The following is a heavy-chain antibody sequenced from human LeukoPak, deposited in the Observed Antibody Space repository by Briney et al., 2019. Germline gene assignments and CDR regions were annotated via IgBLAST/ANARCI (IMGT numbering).Heavy chain of an antibody. CDR3: ATGVAAAGYYYYYGMDV. D-gene: IGHD6-13*01. J-gene: IGHJ6*02. V-gene: IGHV3-23*01. CDR1: GFTFSSYA. Sequence: GGSLRLSCAASGFTFSSYAMSWVRQAPGKGLEWVSAISGSGGSTYYADSVKGRFTISRDNSKNTLYLQMNSLRAEDTAVYYCATGVAAAGYYYYYGMDVWGQGTTVTVSS. CDR2: ISGSGGST.